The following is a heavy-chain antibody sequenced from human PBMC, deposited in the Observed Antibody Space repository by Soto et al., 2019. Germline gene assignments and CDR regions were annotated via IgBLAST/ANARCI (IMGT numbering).Heavy chain of an antibody. J-gene: IGHJ4*02. V-gene: IGHV3-7*03. CDR1: AFTFSRYW. Sequence: GGCMRLSWAPSAFTFSRYWMSWVRQAPGKWLEWVANIKEDGSDKYYVDSVKGRFTISRDNAKNSLYLQMNCLRAEDTAVYYCARNGGNSGHWGQGTLVTVSS. D-gene: IGHD2-8*01. CDR2: IKEDGSDK. CDR3: ARNGGNSGH.